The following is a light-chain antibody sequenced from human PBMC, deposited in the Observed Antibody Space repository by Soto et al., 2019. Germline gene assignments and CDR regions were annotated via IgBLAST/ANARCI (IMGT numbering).Light chain of an antibody. V-gene: IGLV2-14*03. Sequence: QSALTQPASVSGSPGQSITISCTGTSSDVGGFNYVSWYQHHPGRAPKLMIFDVNNRPSGVSNRFSGSKSGNTASLTISGLQAEDEADYYCGSYTSASADVLFGGGTKVTVL. J-gene: IGLJ2*01. CDR3: GSYTSASADVL. CDR2: DVN. CDR1: SSDVGGFNY.